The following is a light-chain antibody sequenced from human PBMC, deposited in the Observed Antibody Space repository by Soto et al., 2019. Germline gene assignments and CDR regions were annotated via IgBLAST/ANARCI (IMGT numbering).Light chain of an antibody. CDR2: EAS. Sequence: IVLTQSPPTLSLSPGERTTLPCRAIQSISSYLAWYQQKPGQAPRLLVYEASIRPAGIPARFSGSESGTDCTLTISSLEPEDLAVYYCQQRRDWPRTFGRGTKLEIK. CDR1: QSISSY. V-gene: IGKV3-11*01. CDR3: QQRRDWPRT. J-gene: IGKJ2*01.